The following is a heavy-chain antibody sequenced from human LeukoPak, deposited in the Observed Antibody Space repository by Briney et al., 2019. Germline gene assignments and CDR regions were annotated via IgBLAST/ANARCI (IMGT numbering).Heavy chain of an antibody. V-gene: IGHV1-2*02. D-gene: IGHD3-22*01. CDR2: INPNSGGT. J-gene: IGHJ4*02. CDR3: ARDPTDYYDSSGYPRY. Sequence: ASVKVSCKASGYTFTGYYMHWVRQAPGQGLEWMGWINPNSGGTNYAQKFQGRVTMTRDTSISTAYMELSRLRSDDTAVYYCARDPTDYYDSSGYPRYWGQGTLVTVSS. CDR1: GYTFTGYY.